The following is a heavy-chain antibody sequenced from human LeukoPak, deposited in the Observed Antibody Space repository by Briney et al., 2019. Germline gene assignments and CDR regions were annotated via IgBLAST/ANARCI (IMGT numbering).Heavy chain of an antibody. V-gene: IGHV4-39*07. J-gene: IGHJ6*03. CDR3: ARGYGDYHTYYYYYYYMDV. CDR2: IYYSGST. Sequence: SETLSLTCTVSGDSISSSSSYWGWIRQPPGEGLEWIGSIYYSGSTYYNPSLKSRVTISVDTSKNQFSLKLSSVTAADTAVYYCARGYGDYHTYYYYYYYMDVWGKGTTVTVSS. CDR1: GDSISSSSSY. D-gene: IGHD4-17*01.